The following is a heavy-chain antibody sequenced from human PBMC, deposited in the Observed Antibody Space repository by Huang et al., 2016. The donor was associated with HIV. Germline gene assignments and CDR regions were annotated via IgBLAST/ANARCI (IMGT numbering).Heavy chain of an antibody. D-gene: IGHD4-17*01. V-gene: IGHV1-8*02. CDR1: GYTFTNYD. Sequence: QVHLVQSGAEVKKPGASVKVSCKASGYTFTNYDINWVRQAPGRGLEGMGWMNPNNGNTGFAQSFQGRVTMTRKTSITTAYMELTSLTSEDTAVYYCARSAYGDLDYWGLGTLVIVSS. J-gene: IGHJ4*02. CDR3: ARSAYGDLDY. CDR2: MNPNNGNT.